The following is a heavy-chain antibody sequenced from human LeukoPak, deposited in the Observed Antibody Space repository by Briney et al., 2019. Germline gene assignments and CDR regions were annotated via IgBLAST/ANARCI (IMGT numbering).Heavy chain of an antibody. D-gene: IGHD3-10*01. CDR3: AKDGDGYYGSGSYSEY. V-gene: IGHV3-23*01. Sequence: GGTLRLSCAASGFTFRMHGMNWVRQAPGKGLEWVSGINPSGDRTYYADSVKGRFTISRDNSKNTVYLQMNSLRAEDTAVYYCAKDGDGYYGSGSYSEYWGQGTLVTVSS. J-gene: IGHJ4*02. CDR2: INPSGDRT. CDR1: GFTFRMHG.